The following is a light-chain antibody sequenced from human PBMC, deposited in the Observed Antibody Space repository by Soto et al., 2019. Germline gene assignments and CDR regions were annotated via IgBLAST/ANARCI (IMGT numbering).Light chain of an antibody. V-gene: IGKV3-11*01. CDR3: QQRGNWPRTWA. Sequence: EIVLTQSPVTLSLSPGEGATLSCKASQSIRIDLAWYQQKPGQVPRILLYDASSRATGIPGRFTGSGSGTDFTLTISSLEPEYFAAYYCQQRGNWPRTWAFGQGTNVEV. J-gene: IGKJ1*01. CDR2: DAS. CDR1: QSIRID.